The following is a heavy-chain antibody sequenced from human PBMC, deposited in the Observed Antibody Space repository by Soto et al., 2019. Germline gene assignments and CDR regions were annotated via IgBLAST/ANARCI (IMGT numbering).Heavy chain of an antibody. CDR2: IYYSGST. J-gene: IGHJ5*02. CDR1: GGPISSSSYY. CDR3: ARQTRWFDP. V-gene: IGHV4-39*01. Sequence: PSETLSLTCTVSGGPISSSSYYWGWIRQPPGKGLEWIGSIYYSGSTYYNPSLKSRVTISVDTSKNQFSLKLSSVTAADTAVYYCARQTRWFDPWGQGTLVTVSS.